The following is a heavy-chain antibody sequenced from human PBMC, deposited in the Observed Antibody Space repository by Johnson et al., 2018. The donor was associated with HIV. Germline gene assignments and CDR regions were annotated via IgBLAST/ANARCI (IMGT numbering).Heavy chain of an antibody. Sequence: QVQLVESGGGVVQPGRSLRLSCAASGFTFSSYGMHWVRQAPGKGLEWVAVIWYDGSNKYYADSVKGRFTISRDNSKNTLYLQMNSLRAGDTAVYYCAREARMRDAFDIWGQGTMVTVSS. D-gene: IGHD1-14*01. V-gene: IGHV3-33*01. J-gene: IGHJ3*02. CDR2: IWYDGSNK. CDR3: AREARMRDAFDI. CDR1: GFTFSSYG.